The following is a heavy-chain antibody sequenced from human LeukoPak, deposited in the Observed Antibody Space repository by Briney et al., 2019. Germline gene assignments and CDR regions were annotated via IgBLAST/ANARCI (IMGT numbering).Heavy chain of an antibody. V-gene: IGHV6-1*01. D-gene: IGHD1-26*01. CDR2: TYYRSKWYN. CDR3: ACPTTADAFDI. Sequence: SQTLSLTCAISRDSVSSISAAWNWTRQSPSRGLEWLGRTYYRSKWYNDYAVSVKSRITINPDTSKNQISLQLNSVTAADTAVYYCACPTTADAFDIWGQGTMVTVSS. CDR1: RDSVSSISAA. J-gene: IGHJ3*02.